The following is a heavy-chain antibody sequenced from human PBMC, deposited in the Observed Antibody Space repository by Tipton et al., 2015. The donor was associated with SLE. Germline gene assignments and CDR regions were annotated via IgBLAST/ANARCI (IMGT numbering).Heavy chain of an antibody. Sequence: QSGAEVKKPGSSVKVSCKASGGTFSTYAFSWVRQAPVQGLEWMGRIIPIFGTATYTQKFQGRVTMTADESTGTAYMELSSLRSEDTAVYYCARDVSSFDYWGQGTLVTVSS. V-gene: IGHV1-69*13. CDR3: ARDVSSFDY. J-gene: IGHJ4*02. CDR1: GGTFSTYA. D-gene: IGHD6-13*01. CDR2: IIPIFGTA.